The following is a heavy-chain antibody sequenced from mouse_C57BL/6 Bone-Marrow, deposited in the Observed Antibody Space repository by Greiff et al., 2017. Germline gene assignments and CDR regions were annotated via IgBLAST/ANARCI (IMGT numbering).Heavy chain of an antibody. CDR3: AIIPVVEAY. CDR1: GFNIKDYY. J-gene: IGHJ3*01. CDR2: IDPENGDT. V-gene: IGHV14-4*01. D-gene: IGHD1-1*01. Sequence: EVQLQQPGAELVRPGASVKLSCTASGFNIKDYYMHWVKQRPEQGLEWIGWIDPENGDTEYASKFQGKATITVDTSSTTAYLQLSSLTSEDTDVYYSAIIPVVEAYWGQGTLVTVSA.